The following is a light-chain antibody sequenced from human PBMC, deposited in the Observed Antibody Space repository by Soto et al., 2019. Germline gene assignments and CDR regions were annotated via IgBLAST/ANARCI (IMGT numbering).Light chain of an antibody. CDR2: EGF. V-gene: IGKV2D-29*01. Sequence: DIVMTQTPLSLSVTPGQPASISCKTSQSLLYSDGKTYLYWYLQKAGQPPQPLIYEGFNRFSGVXDXXSGSGSGTDFTLKISRVEADDTGDYYCMQAIEVPLTFGGGTKVEIQ. J-gene: IGKJ4*01. CDR1: QSLLYSDGKTY. CDR3: MQAIEVPLT.